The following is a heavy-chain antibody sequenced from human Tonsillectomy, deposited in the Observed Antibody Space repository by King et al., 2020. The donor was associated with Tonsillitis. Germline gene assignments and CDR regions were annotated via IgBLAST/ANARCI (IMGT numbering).Heavy chain of an antibody. CDR2: ISGSGGFT. Sequence: VQLVESGGGLVQPGGSLRLSCAASGFTFSNYAMSWVRQAPGKGLEWVSAISGSGGFTYYAESVKGRFSISRDNSKNTLYLQMNSLRADDTAVYYCANLGGGIYYNDYWGQGTLVTVSS. CDR3: ANLGGGIYYNDY. V-gene: IGHV3-23*04. J-gene: IGHJ4*02. CDR1: GFTFSNYA. D-gene: IGHD3-16*01.